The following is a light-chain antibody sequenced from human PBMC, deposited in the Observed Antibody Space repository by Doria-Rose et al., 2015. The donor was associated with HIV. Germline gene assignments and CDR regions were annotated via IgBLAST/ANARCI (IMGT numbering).Light chain of an antibody. J-gene: IGKJ3*01. Sequence: DIQVTQSPESLGMSPGERATLNCKSNPSLLYTSKNYLAWYQQKPGQPSKLLIYWASTRQSGVPARFSGSGSGTDFTLTISSLEAEDVAVYYCQQYYDTPSFGPGTTVDIK. CDR1: PSLLYTSKNY. V-gene: IGKV4-1*01. CDR3: QQYYDTPS. CDR2: WAS.